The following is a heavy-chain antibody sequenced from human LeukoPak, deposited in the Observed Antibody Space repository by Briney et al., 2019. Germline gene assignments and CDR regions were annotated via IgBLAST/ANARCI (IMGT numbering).Heavy chain of an antibody. Sequence: ASVKVSCKTSGYTFNTFGLSWVRQAPGQGLEWMGWISAYNFNVKYAQKFQGRVTMTADTSTNTAYVELRSLRSDDTAVYYCARYSGHYDFWSGYYGGFDYWGQGTLVTVSS. D-gene: IGHD3-3*01. CDR3: ARYSGHYDFWSGYYGGFDY. J-gene: IGHJ4*02. V-gene: IGHV1-18*01. CDR2: ISAYNFNV. CDR1: GYTFNTFG.